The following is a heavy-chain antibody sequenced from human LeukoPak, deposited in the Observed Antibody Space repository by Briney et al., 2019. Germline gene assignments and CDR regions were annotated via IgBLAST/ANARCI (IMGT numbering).Heavy chain of an antibody. V-gene: IGHV3-30*04. CDR2: ISYDGSSK. Sequence: GGSLRLSCVTSGFTFSNHAMHWVRQGPGKGLEWVAVISYDGSSKFYADSVKGRFTISRDNSKNTLFLQINSLRPEDSAVYFCARVDDLDAFDIWGQGTLVTVSS. CDR1: GFTFSNHA. J-gene: IGHJ3*02. D-gene: IGHD2-2*03. CDR3: ARVDDLDAFDI.